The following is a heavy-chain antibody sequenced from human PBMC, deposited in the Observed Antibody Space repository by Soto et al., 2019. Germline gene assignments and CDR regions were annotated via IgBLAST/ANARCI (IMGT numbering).Heavy chain of an antibody. CDR1: GFTFSSYG. V-gene: IGHV3-33*01. CDR3: ARDKTVTTPPNWYFDL. Sequence: QVQLVESGGGVVQPGRSLRLSCAASGFTFSSYGMHWVRQAPGKGLEWVAVIWYDGSNKYYADSVKGRFTISRDNSKNPLYLQMNSLRAEDTAVYYCARDKTVTTPPNWYFDLWGRGTLVTVSS. D-gene: IGHD4-17*01. J-gene: IGHJ2*01. CDR2: IWYDGSNK.